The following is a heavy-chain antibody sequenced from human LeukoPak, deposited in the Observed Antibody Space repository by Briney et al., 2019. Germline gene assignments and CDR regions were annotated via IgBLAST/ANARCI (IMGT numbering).Heavy chain of an antibody. CDR1: GYSISSGYY. Sequence: PSETLSLTCTVSGYSISSGYYWGWIRQPPGKGLEWIGSIYHSGRTFYNPSLKSRVTISVDTSKNQFSLKLSSVTAADTAVYYCAKIAVAGSPDWYFDLWGHGTLVTVSS. J-gene: IGHJ2*01. V-gene: IGHV4-38-2*02. CDR3: AKIAVAGSPDWYFDL. D-gene: IGHD6-19*01. CDR2: IYHSGRT.